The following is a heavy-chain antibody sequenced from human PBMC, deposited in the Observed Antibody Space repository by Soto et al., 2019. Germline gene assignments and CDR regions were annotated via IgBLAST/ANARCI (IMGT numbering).Heavy chain of an antibody. D-gene: IGHD3-9*01. Sequence: GESLKISCKGSGYSFTSYWIGWVRQMPGKGLEWMGIIYPGDSDTRYSPSFQGQVTISADKSISTAYLQWSSLKASDTAMYYCARILTGYYIPSYDAFDIWGQGTMVTVSS. CDR3: ARILTGYYIPSYDAFDI. V-gene: IGHV5-51*01. CDR2: IYPGDSDT. CDR1: GYSFTSYW. J-gene: IGHJ3*02.